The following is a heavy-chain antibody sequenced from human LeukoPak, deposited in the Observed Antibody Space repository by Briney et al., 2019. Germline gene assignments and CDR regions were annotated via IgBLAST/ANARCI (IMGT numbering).Heavy chain of an antibody. V-gene: IGHV4-59*08. CDR1: GGSISSYY. CDR2: IYYSGST. Sequence: SETLSLTCTVSGGSISSYYWSWIRQPPVKGLEWIGYIYYSGSTNYNPSLKSRVTISVDTSKNQFSLKLSSVTAADTAVYYCARQPIVGAAYFDYWGQGTLVTVSS. CDR3: ARQPIVGAAYFDY. J-gene: IGHJ4*02. D-gene: IGHD1-26*01.